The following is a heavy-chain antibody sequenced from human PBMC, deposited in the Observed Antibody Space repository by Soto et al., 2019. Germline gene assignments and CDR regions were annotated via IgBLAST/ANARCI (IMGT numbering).Heavy chain of an antibody. Sequence: GSLRLSREASGFALSMYWMSWVRQAPGKGLEWVANINQDGSIQHYVDSVRGRFTVSRDNAKNSLFLQMNSLSAEDTAVYYCARLRETATTFVYWGQGTPVNVS. CDR2: INQDGSIQ. J-gene: IGHJ4*02. CDR3: ARLRETATTFVY. D-gene: IGHD1-1*01. V-gene: IGHV3-7*03. CDR1: GFALSMYW.